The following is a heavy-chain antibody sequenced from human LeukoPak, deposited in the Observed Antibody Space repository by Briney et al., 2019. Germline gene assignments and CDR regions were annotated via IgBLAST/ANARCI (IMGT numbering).Heavy chain of an antibody. CDR1: GNSISSGDNY. J-gene: IGHJ4*02. CDR2: IYTSGST. D-gene: IGHD3-22*01. V-gene: IGHV4-61*02. Sequence: PSETLSLTCTVSGNSISSGDNYWSWIRQPAGKGLEWIGRIYTSGSTNYNPTLKSRVTMSVDTSKNQFSLKLSSVTAADTAVYYCARGPGRDDSSGYPIDYWGQGTLVTVSS. CDR3: ARGPGRDDSSGYPIDY.